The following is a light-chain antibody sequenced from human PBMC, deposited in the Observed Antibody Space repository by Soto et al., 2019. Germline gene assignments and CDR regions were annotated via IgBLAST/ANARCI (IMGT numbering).Light chain of an antibody. V-gene: IGKV1-5*01. CDR3: QQRNNWPLT. Sequence: EIQLTHSPSTLSSSVGDKVTITGRASQTISTWLAWYQHKPGKAPNLLIYDASTLMSGVPSRFSGSGSGTDFTLTINSLEPEDFAVYYCQQRNNWPLTFGGGTKVDIK. CDR2: DAS. J-gene: IGKJ4*01. CDR1: QTISTW.